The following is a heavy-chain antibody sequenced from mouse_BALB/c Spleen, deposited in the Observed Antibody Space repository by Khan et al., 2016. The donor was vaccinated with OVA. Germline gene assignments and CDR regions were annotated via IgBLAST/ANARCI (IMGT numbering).Heavy chain of an antibody. V-gene: IGHV3-6*02. CDR3: ARDYYGNYYFDY. CDR1: GYSITSGYY. J-gene: IGHJ2*01. D-gene: IGHD2-1*01. CDR2: ISYDGSN. Sequence: VQLKESGPGLVKPSQSLSLTCSVTGYSITSGYYWNWIRQFPENKLEWMGYISYDGSNNYNASLKNRISITRDTSKNQFFLKLNSVTTEDTATYDCARDYYGNYYFDYWGQGTTLTVSS.